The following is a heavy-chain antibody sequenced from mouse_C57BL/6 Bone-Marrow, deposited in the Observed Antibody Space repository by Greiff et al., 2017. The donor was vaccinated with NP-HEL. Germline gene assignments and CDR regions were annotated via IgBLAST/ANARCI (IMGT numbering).Heavy chain of an antibody. Sequence: EVQLQESGPGLVKPSQSLSLTCSVTGYSITSGYYWNWIRQFPGNKLEWMGYISYDGSNNYNPSLKNRISITRDTSKNQFFLKLNSVTTEDTATYYCARGRDNWDSWDYWGQGTTLTVSS. CDR3: ARGRDNWDSWDY. CDR1: GYSITSGYY. J-gene: IGHJ2*01. CDR2: ISYDGSN. V-gene: IGHV3-6*01. D-gene: IGHD4-1*01.